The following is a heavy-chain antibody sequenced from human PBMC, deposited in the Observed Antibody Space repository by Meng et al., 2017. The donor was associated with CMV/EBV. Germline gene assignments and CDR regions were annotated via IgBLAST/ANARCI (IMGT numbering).Heavy chain of an antibody. V-gene: IGHV3-66*04. J-gene: IGHJ4*02. CDR2: IYSGGST. CDR1: GLTVSSTY. CDR3: ARRGGADY. Sequence: EVMMVGSGGGLVQPGGSLRLSCAASGLTVSSTYRSWVRQAPGKGLEWVPVIYSGGSTYYADSVKGRFTISRDNSKNTLYLQMNSLRAEDTAVYYCARRGGADYWGQGTLVTVSS. D-gene: IGHD3-10*01.